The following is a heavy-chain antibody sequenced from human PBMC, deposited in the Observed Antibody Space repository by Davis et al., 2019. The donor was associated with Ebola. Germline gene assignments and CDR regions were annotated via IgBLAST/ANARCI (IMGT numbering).Heavy chain of an antibody. CDR2: ILPILGAT. D-gene: IGHD5-18*01. V-gene: IGHV1-69*04. CDR3: ARGILAEGLDS. CDR1: GDTFGEYG. J-gene: IGHJ4*02. Sequence: SVKVSCKTSGDTFGEYGYNWVRQAPGQRLEWLGMILPILGATNYAQNFQGRVTITADKSTATVYMELSSLRSEDTAVYYCARGILAEGLDSWGQGALVTVSS.